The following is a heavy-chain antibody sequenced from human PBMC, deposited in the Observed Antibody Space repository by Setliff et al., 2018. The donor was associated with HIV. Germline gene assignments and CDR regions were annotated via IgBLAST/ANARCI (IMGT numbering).Heavy chain of an antibody. D-gene: IGHD3-16*01. CDR2: IDPDRGDT. CDR1: GYTFTDYY. J-gene: IGHJ4*02. Sequence: ASVKVSCKVSGYTFTDYYIHWVQQAPGKGLEWMGLIDPDRGDTVYAEKFQGRVTITADRSIDTGYMTLSSLTSDDTAMYFCAWGTQRPIDSWGQGTLVTVSS. CDR3: AWGTQRPIDS. V-gene: IGHV1-69-2*01.